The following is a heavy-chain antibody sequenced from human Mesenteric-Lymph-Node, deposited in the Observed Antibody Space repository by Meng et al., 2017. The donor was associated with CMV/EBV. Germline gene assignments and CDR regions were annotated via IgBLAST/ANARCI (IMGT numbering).Heavy chain of an antibody. CDR1: GFIFSNYG. J-gene: IGHJ3*02. CDR3: VKDFESRPTAAPPTGALHI. Sequence: GGSLRLSCAASGFIFSNYGMHWVRQTPGKGLEWVSFIRYDGNIKYYGDSVKGRFTISRDNSESTVYLQMNSLRVEDTAVYHCVKDFESRPTAAPPTGALHIWGHGTMVTVSS. V-gene: IGHV3-30*02. CDR2: IRYDGNIK. D-gene: IGHD6-13*01.